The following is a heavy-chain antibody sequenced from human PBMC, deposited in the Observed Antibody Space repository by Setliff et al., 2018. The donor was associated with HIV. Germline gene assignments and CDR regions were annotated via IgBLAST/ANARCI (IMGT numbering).Heavy chain of an antibody. V-gene: IGHV1-69*13. Sequence: ASVKVSCKASGGTFSSYAISWVRQAPGQGLEWMGGIIPIFGTANYAQKFQGRVTITADESTSTAYMELSSLRSEDTAVYYCARSRTNWFDPWGQGTLVTVSS. CDR2: IIPIFGTA. CDR3: ARSRTNWFDP. J-gene: IGHJ5*02. CDR1: GGTFSSYA.